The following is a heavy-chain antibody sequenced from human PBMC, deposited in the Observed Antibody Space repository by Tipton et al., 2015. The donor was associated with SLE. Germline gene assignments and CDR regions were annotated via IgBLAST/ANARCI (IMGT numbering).Heavy chain of an antibody. V-gene: IGHV4-34*01. Sequence: TLSLTCAVYGGSFRDYYWSWIRQPPGKGLEWIGEISHRGNTNYNPSLNSRVSISVDRSNNQFTLKLTSVTAADTAVYYCAKGSGWYKDWGRGILVTVSS. D-gene: IGHD6-19*01. CDR3: AKGSGWYKD. CDR2: ISHRGNT. J-gene: IGHJ4*02. CDR1: GGSFRDYY.